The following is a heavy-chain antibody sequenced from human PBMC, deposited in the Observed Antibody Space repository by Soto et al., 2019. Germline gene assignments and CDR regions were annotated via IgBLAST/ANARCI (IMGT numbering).Heavy chain of an antibody. J-gene: IGHJ6*02. CDR3: ARGTTTSAFSVMDV. Sequence: QVQLVESGGGVVQPGRSLRLSCAASGFTFSYHALNWVRQAPGKGLEWVAVISYDGDNKYIAGAVKGRLTISRDNPKNTVSLHMNSLRTEDTAMYFCARGTTTSAFSVMDVWGQGTTVTVSS. CDR2: ISYDGDNK. CDR1: GFTFSYHA. D-gene: IGHD1-1*01. V-gene: IGHV3-30-3*01.